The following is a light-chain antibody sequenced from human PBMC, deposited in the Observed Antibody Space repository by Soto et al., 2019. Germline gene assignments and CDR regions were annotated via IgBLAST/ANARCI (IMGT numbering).Light chain of an antibody. CDR1: SSDVGGYTY. J-gene: IGLJ3*02. CDR3: CSYAGSSTAVM. V-gene: IGLV2-11*01. Sequence: QSALTQPRSVSGSPGQSVTISCSGSSSDVGGYTYVSWYQQHPGKAPKLIIFDVKQRPSGVPARFSASKSGSTASLTISGLEADDEADYYCCSYAGSSTAVMFGGGTKLTVL. CDR2: DVK.